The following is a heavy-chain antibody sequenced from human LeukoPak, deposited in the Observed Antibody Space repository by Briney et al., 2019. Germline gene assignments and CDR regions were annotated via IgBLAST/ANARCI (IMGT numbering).Heavy chain of an antibody. CDR2: IYYSGST. CDR3: ARQGSGMWPIPSNWFDP. J-gene: IGHJ5*02. Sequence: AETLSLTCTVSGGSISSSSYCWGWIRQPPGKGLEWIGSIYYSGSTYYNPSLKSRVTISVDTSKNQFSLKLSSVTAADTAVYYCARQGSGMWPIPSNWFDPWGQGTLVTVSS. D-gene: IGHD2-2*02. V-gene: IGHV4-39*01. CDR1: GGSISSSSYC.